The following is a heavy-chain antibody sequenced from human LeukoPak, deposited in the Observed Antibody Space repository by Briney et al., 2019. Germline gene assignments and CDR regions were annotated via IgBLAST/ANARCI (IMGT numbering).Heavy chain of an antibody. D-gene: IGHD2/OR15-2a*01. CDR2: AYGDGTDK. CDR3: STGGRFYYYL. V-gene: IGHV3-30*12. Sequence: GGSLRLSCAASGFTFNRYGMHWVRQAPGKGLEWVAVAYGDGTDKYYADSVKGRFTISKDLSQNRLYMQMNSLRAEDTAMYYCSTGGRFYYYLWGQVTLVTVAS. CDR1: GFTFNRYG. J-gene: IGHJ4*02.